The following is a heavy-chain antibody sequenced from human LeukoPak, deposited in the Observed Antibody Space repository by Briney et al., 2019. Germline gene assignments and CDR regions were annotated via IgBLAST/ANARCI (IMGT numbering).Heavy chain of an antibody. D-gene: IGHD2-2*01. CDR2: IIPSFGTA. Sequence: GASVNVSCKASGGTFSSYAISWVRQAPGQGLEWMGGIIPSFGTANYAQKFPGRVTITADESTSTAYMELSSLRSEDTAVYYCASPGYCSSTSCLDWDWFDPWGQGTLVTVSS. J-gene: IGHJ5*02. CDR1: GGTFSSYA. CDR3: ASPGYCSSTSCLDWDWFDP. V-gene: IGHV1-69*01.